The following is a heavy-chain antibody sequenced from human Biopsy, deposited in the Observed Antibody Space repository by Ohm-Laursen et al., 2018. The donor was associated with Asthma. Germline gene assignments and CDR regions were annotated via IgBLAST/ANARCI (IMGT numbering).Heavy chain of an antibody. V-gene: IGHV1-69*13. Sequence: SVKVSCKTSGDSFSNYAISWARQAPGQGLEWMGGLIPVLGTPDHAQMFEGRVTITADESTSTAYMELSSLSSEDTAVYYCARGYSGSDRIVYYYSGLEVWGQGTTVTVSS. CDR3: ARGYSGSDRIVYYYSGLEV. J-gene: IGHJ6*02. D-gene: IGHD5-12*01. CDR2: LIPVLGTP. CDR1: GDSFSNYA.